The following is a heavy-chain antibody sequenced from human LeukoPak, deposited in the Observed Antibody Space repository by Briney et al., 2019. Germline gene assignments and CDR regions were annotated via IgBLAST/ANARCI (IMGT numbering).Heavy chain of an antibody. CDR2: ISGGGGSA. Sequence: GGSLRLACAASGFTFSNYWVSWDRQAPGEGLGWVSSISGGGGSAYYADSVKGRFTISRDNSRNSLSLQMNSLRAEDTALYYCAKTGYSSGWYRIWDYWGQGTLVTVSS. J-gene: IGHJ4*02. V-gene: IGHV3-23*01. CDR3: AKTGYSSGWYRIWDY. CDR1: GFTFSNYW. D-gene: IGHD6-19*01.